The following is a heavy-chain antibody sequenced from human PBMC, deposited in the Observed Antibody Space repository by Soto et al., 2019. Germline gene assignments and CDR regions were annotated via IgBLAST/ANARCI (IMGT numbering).Heavy chain of an antibody. CDR1: GGSISTNW. CDR3: ARHIAVSGTRGFDF. V-gene: IGHV4-4*02. Sequence: QVQLQESGPGLMKPSGTLSLTCAVTGGSISTNWWSWVRQPPGKGLEWIGEIYHSGRTNYNPSLENRVTMSVDKSQNPLSLILNAVTAADTAVYYCARHIAVSGTRGFDFWGQGTLVTVSS. J-gene: IGHJ4*02. D-gene: IGHD6-19*01. CDR2: IYHSGRT.